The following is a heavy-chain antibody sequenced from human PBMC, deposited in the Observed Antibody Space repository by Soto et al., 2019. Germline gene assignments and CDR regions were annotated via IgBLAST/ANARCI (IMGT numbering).Heavy chain of an antibody. Sequence: GASVKVSCKASGYTFTSYDINWVRQATGQGLEWMGWMNPNSGNTGYAQKFQGRVTMTRNTSISTAYMELSSLRSEDTAVYYCARTVTMVRGVIRIRYYFDYWGQGTLVTV. CDR2: MNPNSGNT. J-gene: IGHJ4*02. V-gene: IGHV1-8*01. CDR1: GYTFTSYD. CDR3: ARTVTMVRGVIRIRYYFDY. D-gene: IGHD3-10*01.